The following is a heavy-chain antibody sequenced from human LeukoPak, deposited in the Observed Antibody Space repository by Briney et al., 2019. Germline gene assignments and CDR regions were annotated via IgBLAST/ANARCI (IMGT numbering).Heavy chain of an antibody. Sequence: GGSLRLSCAASGFTFSSYAMHWVRQAPGKGLEWVAVISYDGSKKYYADSVKGRFTISRDNSKNTLFLQMNSLRTEDTAVYYCARDVFGYSYGSFDYWGQGTLVTVSS. CDR3: ARDVFGYSYGSFDY. D-gene: IGHD5-18*01. CDR1: GFTFSSYA. CDR2: ISYDGSKK. J-gene: IGHJ4*02. V-gene: IGHV3-30-3*01.